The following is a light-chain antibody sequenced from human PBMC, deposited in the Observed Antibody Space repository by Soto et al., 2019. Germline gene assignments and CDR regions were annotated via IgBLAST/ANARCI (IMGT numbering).Light chain of an antibody. Sequence: EIVLTQSPGTLSLSPGERATLSCRASQSVSSSYLAWYQQKPGQAPRLLIYGASSRATGIPDRFSGSGSGKDFTLTISRLEPEDFAVYYCQQYGRSPQWKFVKGTKVDIX. V-gene: IGKV3-20*01. CDR2: GAS. J-gene: IGKJ1*01. CDR3: QQYGRSPQWK. CDR1: QSVSSSY.